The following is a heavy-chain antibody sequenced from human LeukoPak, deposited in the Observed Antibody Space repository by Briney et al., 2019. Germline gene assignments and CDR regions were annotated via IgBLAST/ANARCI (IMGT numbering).Heavy chain of an antibody. V-gene: IGHV3-48*02. CDR1: GFTFSSYS. CDR2: ISSSSSTI. Sequence: PGGSLRLSCVVSGFTFSSYSMNWVRQAPGKGLEWVSYISSSSSTIYYADSVKGRFTISRDNAKNSLYLQMNSLRDEDTAVYYCARGPDYSSGWYVAYYYYGMDVWGQGATVTVSS. J-gene: IGHJ6*02. D-gene: IGHD6-19*01. CDR3: ARGPDYSSGWYVAYYYYGMDV.